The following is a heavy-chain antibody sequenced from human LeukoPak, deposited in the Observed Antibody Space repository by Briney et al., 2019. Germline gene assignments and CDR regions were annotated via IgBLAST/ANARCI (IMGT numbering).Heavy chain of an antibody. CDR1: GFTVSSNY. CDR2: IYSGGST. CDR3: ARFTYYYDSSGYY. J-gene: IGHJ4*02. D-gene: IGHD3-22*01. V-gene: IGHV3-53*01. Sequence: GGSLRLSCAASGFTVSSNYMSWVRQAPGKGLEWVSVIYSGGSTYYADSVKGRFTISRDNSKNTQYLQMNSLRAEDTAVYYCARFTYYYDSSGYYWGQGTLVTVSS.